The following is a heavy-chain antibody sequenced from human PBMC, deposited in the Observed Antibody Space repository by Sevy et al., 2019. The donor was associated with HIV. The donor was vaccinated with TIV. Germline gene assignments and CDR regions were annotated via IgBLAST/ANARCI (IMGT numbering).Heavy chain of an antibody. J-gene: IGHJ4*02. CDR3: AHSINRRYYYDSSGYYPLDY. D-gene: IGHD3-22*01. CDR2: IYWNDDK. V-gene: IGHV2-5*01. CDR1: GFSLSTSGVG. Sequence: SGPTLVKPTQTLTLTCTFSGFSLSTSGVGVGWIRQPPGKALEWLALIYWNDDKRYSPSLKSRITITKDTSKNQVVLTMTNMDPVDTAAYYCAHSINRRYYYDSSGYYPLDYWGQGTLVTVSS.